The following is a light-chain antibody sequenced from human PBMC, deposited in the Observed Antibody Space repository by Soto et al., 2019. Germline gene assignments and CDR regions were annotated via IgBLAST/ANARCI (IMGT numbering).Light chain of an antibody. Sequence: EIVMTQSPATLSVSPGEGATLSCRASESVSNNLAWYQQKPGQAPRLLIYGASTRATGVPVRFSGSGSGTDFTLTISSLQSEDSAVYHCQQYNDWSGTFGQGTKVEIK. CDR1: ESVSNN. CDR3: QQYNDWSGT. J-gene: IGKJ1*01. CDR2: GAS. V-gene: IGKV3-15*01.